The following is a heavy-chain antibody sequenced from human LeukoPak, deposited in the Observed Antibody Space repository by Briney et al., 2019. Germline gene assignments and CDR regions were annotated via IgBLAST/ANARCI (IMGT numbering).Heavy chain of an antibody. V-gene: IGHV4-59*08. Sequence: SETLSLTCAVYGGSFSGYYWSWIRQPPGKGLEWIGYIYYSGSTNYNPSLKSRVTISVDTSKNQFSLKLSSVTAADTAVYYCARHAYSSSRFGPWGQGTLVTVSS. CDR1: GGSFSGYY. CDR2: IYYSGST. D-gene: IGHD6-13*01. CDR3: ARHAYSSSRFGP. J-gene: IGHJ5*02.